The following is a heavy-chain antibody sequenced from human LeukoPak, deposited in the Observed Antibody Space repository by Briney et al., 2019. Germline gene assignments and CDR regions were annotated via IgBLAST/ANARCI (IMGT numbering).Heavy chain of an antibody. Sequence: GASVKVSCKASGYTFTSYYMHWVRQAPGQGLEWMGIINPSGGSTSYAQKFQGRVTMTRDTFTSTVYMELSSLRSEDTAVYYCAKARYSGSYPDYWGQGTLVTVSS. CDR2: INPSGGST. CDR1: GYTFTSYY. D-gene: IGHD1-26*01. J-gene: IGHJ4*02. V-gene: IGHV1-46*01. CDR3: AKARYSGSYPDY.